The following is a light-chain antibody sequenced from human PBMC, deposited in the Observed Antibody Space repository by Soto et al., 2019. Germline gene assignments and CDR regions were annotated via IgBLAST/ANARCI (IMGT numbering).Light chain of an antibody. CDR2: GAS. V-gene: IGKV3-20*01. Sequence: EIVLTQSPGNLSLSPGERATLSCRASQSVSSSYLAWYQQKPGQAPRLLIYGASSRAIGIPDRFSGGGSGTDFTLNISRLEPEAFSVYYCQQYASSPPQLTFGGGTKVEIK. CDR1: QSVSSSY. J-gene: IGKJ4*01. CDR3: QQYASSPPQLT.